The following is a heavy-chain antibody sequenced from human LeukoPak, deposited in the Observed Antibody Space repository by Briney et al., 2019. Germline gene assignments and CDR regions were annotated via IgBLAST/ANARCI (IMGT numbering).Heavy chain of an antibody. CDR3: ARDPQYCSGGSCYSFDY. D-gene: IGHD2-15*01. V-gene: IGHV3-21*01. J-gene: IGHJ4*02. CDR2: IIRSSSYI. CDR1: GFTFSTYS. Sequence: GGSLRLSCAASGFTFSTYSMNWVRQAPGKGLEWVSSIIRSSSYIYYADSVKGRFTISRDNAKNSLYLQMNSLRAEDTAVYYCARDPQYCSGGSCYSFDYWGQGTLVTVSS.